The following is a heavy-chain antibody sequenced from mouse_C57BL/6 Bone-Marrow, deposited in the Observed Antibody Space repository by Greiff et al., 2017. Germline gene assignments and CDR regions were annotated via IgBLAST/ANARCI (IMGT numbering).Heavy chain of an antibody. D-gene: IGHD2-1*01. CDR2: IYPRSGNT. J-gene: IGHJ3*01. CDR1: GYTFTSYG. V-gene: IGHV1-81*01. CDR3: VYYDNFLDY. Sequence: QVQLQQSGAELARPGASVKLSCKASGYTFTSYGISWVKQRTGQGLEWIGEIYPRSGNTYYNEKFKGKATLTADKSSSTAYMELRSLTSEDSAVYFCVYYDNFLDYWGQGTLVTVSA.